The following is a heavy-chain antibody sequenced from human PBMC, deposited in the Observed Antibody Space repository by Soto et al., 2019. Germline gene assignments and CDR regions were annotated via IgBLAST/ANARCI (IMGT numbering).Heavy chain of an antibody. CDR3: ARCDFYDSSGYYEPGDTRDAFDI. J-gene: IGHJ3*02. CDR2: INPSGGST. Sequence: ASVKVSCKASGYTFTIYYMHWVRQAPGQGLEWMGIINPSGGSTSYAQKFQGRVTMTRDTSTSTVYMELSSLRSEDTAVYYCARCDFYDSSGYYEPGDTRDAFDIWDQGTMVTVSS. CDR1: GYTFTIYY. V-gene: IGHV1-46*01. D-gene: IGHD3-22*01.